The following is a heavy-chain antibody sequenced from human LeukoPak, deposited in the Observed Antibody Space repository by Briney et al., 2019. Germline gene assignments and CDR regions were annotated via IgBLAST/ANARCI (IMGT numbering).Heavy chain of an antibody. CDR2: INWNGSST. V-gene: IGHV3-20*04. D-gene: IGHD2-15*01. Sequence: PGGSLRLSCAASGFTFDDYGMSWVRQAPGKGLEWVSGINWNGSSTGYADSVKGRFTISRDNAKNSLYLQMNSLRAEDKALYYCAREGYCSGGSCSPAPGAFDIWGQGTMVTVSS. CDR1: GFTFDDYG. J-gene: IGHJ3*02. CDR3: AREGYCSGGSCSPAPGAFDI.